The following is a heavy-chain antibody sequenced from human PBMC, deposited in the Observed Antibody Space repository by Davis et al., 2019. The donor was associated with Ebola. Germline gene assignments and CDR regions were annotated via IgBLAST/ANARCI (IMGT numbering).Heavy chain of an antibody. CDR1: GGTFSSYA. CDR2: IIPILGIA. CDR3: ARERIAAAGTQHYYYFGMDV. J-gene: IGHJ6*02. Sequence: SVKVSCKASGGTFSSYAISWVRQAPGQGLEWMGRIIPILGIANYAQKFQGRVTITADKSTSTAYMELSRLRSDDTAVYYCARERIAAAGTQHYYYFGMDVWGQGTTVTVSS. D-gene: IGHD6-13*01. V-gene: IGHV1-69*04.